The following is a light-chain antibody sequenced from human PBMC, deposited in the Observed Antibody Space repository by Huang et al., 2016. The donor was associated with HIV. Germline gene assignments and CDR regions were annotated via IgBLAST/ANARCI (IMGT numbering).Light chain of an antibody. CDR3: QQYNKWPPWT. Sequence: EIVMTQSPATLSVSPGDRATLSCRTSQSVSNNLAWYQQKPGQAPRLLIYGASARATGLPARFSGGGSGTEFTLNISSLQSEDFAVYYCQQYNKWPPWTFGQGTKVEI. CDR1: QSVSNN. J-gene: IGKJ1*01. CDR2: GAS. V-gene: IGKV3-15*01.